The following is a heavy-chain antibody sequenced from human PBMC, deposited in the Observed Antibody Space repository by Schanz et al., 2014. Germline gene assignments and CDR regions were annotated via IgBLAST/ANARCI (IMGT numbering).Heavy chain of an antibody. CDR2: ISGSGGST. V-gene: IGHV3-23*01. CDR3: AKDLLYGAPMPLNHLDY. Sequence: VRLLQFGGGVVQPGRSLRLSCAASGFTFSSYAMHWVRQAPGKGLEWVSGISGSGGSTYYADSVKGRFTISRDNSKNTLYLQMNSLRAEDTAVYYCAKDLLYGAPMPLNHLDYWGQGTLVTVSS. CDR1: GFTFSSYA. D-gene: IGHD2-2*01. J-gene: IGHJ4*02.